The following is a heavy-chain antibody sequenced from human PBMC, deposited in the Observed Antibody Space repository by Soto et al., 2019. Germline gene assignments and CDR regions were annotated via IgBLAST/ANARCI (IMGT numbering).Heavy chain of an antibody. CDR1: GFSLTTSGVG. CDR3: AHRVLRTVFGLVTTTASYFDF. J-gene: IGHJ4*02. CDR2: IYWDDDK. V-gene: IGHV2-5*02. D-gene: IGHD3-3*01. Sequence: QITLNESGPTQVNPRQTLTLTCTFSGFSLTTSGVGVGWIRQSPGKAPEWPALIYWDDDKRYSPSLKSRLTITKDNYKNQVVLTMADLDPADTATYYCAHRVLRTVFGLVTTTASYFDFWGQGTPVAVSS.